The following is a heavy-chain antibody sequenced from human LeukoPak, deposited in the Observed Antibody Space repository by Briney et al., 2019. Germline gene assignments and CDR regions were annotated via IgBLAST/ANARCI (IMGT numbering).Heavy chain of an antibody. CDR3: ASLDRQRNYWYFDL. J-gene: IGHJ2*01. D-gene: IGHD1-1*01. CDR2: ISSGSTSM. Sequence: GGSLRLSWGSSVFSFSTYSMNWVRQAPGKGLEWVSSISSGSTSMYYADSVKGRFTISRDNTRNSLYLQMDSLRAEDTAVYYCASLDRQRNYWYFDLWGRGTLVTVSS. V-gene: IGHV3-21*01. CDR1: VFSFSTYS.